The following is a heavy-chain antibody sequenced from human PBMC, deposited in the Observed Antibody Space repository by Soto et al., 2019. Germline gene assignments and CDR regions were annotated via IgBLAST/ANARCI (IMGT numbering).Heavy chain of an antibody. CDR1: GYSFTSYW. Sequence: GESLKICCKGSGYSFTSYWIGWVRQMPGKGLEWMGIIYPGDSDTRYSPSFQGQVTISADKSISTAYLQWSSLKASDTAMYYCARHDTAMVRNYYYYGMDVWGQGTTVTVSS. CDR3: ARHDTAMVRNYYYYGMDV. J-gene: IGHJ6*02. D-gene: IGHD5-18*01. V-gene: IGHV5-51*01. CDR2: IYPGDSDT.